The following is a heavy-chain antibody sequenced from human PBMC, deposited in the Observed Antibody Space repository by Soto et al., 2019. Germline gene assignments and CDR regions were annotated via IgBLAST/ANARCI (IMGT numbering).Heavy chain of an antibody. D-gene: IGHD2-8*01. J-gene: IGHJ6*02. CDR1: GYTFSRYG. V-gene: IGHV1-18*01. Sequence: QGQLVQSGPEVKKPGASVKVSCKTSGYTFSRYGISSVRQAPGQGLEWMGWISGYNGDTNYAQKVQGRVTMTIDTSTYTAYMELRSLTSDDTAIYYCAKNGQPPYYYYGMDVWGQGTTVTVSS. CDR3: AKNGQPPYYYYGMDV. CDR2: ISGYNGDT.